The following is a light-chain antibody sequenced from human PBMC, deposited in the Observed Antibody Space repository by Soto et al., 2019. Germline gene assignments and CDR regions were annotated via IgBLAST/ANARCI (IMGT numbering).Light chain of an antibody. Sequence: QSVLTQPPSASGTPGQRVTISCSGSSSNIGSNNVNWYQQLPGTAPKVLIYSNNQRPSGVPDRFSGSKSGTSASLAISGLQSEDEADYYCAAWDDSLNGVVFGEGTKVTVL. V-gene: IGLV1-44*01. CDR1: SSNIGSNN. CDR2: SNN. J-gene: IGLJ2*01. CDR3: AAWDDSLNGVV.